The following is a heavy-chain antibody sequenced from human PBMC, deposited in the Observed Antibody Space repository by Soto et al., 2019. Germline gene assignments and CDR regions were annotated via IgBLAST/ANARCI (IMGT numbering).Heavy chain of an antibody. Sequence: ASVNVSCKSSGYTFSGYYIHWLRQAPGQGREGMGGINPNSGGTNYAQKFQGRVTVTRDTPTSTAYMELSRLTSDDTAVYYCARSLTEGYCTITGCYTRPLYGMDVWGQGTTVTV. J-gene: IGHJ6*02. CDR3: ARSLTEGYCTITGCYTRPLYGMDV. V-gene: IGHV1-2*02. CDR2: INPNSGGT. CDR1: GYTFSGYY. D-gene: IGHD2-2*02.